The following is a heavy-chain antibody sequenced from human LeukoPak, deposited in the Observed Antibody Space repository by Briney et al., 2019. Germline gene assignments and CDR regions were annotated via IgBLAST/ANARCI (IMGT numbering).Heavy chain of an antibody. J-gene: IGHJ4*02. CDR2: ISYDGSNK. D-gene: IGHD5-18*01. V-gene: IGHV3-30*04. Sequence: PGRSLRLSCAASGFTFSSYAMHWVRQAPGKGLEWVAVISYDGSNKYYADSVKGRFTISRDNSKNTLYLQMNSLRAEDTAVYYCARDLTFLPAYGYFDYWGQGTLVTVSS. CDR3: ARDLTFLPAYGYFDY. CDR1: GFTFSSYA.